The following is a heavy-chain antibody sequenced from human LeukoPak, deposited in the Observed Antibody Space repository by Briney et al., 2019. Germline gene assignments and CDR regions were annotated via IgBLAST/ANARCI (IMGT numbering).Heavy chain of an antibody. CDR3: AKGTSTYSSGSFDY. CDR2: ISGSGSTT. D-gene: IGHD6-19*01. V-gene: IGHV3-23*01. J-gene: IGHJ4*02. CDR1: GFTFSTYG. Sequence: PGGSLRLSCSASGFTFSTYGMSWVRQAPWKGLEWVIPISGSGSTTYYADSVKGRFTISRDDSKNMLYLQMTSLRAEDTAVYYCAKGTSTYSSGSFDYWGRGTLVTVSS.